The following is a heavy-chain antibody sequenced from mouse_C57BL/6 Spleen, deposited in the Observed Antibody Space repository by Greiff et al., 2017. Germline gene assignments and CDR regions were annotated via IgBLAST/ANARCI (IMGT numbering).Heavy chain of an antibody. Sequence: QVQLQQPGAELVRPGSSVKLSCKASGYTFTSYWMHWVKQRPIQGLEWIGNIDPSDSDTNYNQKFKDKATLTADKSSSTAYMQLSSLTSEDSAVCYCAGNSSGSPAMDYWGQGTSVTVSS. CDR1: GYTFTSYW. V-gene: IGHV1-52*01. D-gene: IGHD1-1*01. CDR3: AGNSSGSPAMDY. J-gene: IGHJ4*01. CDR2: IDPSDSDT.